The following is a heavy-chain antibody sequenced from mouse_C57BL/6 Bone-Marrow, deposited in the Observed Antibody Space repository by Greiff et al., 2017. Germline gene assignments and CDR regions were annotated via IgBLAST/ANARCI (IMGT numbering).Heavy chain of an antibody. D-gene: IGHD2-1*01. CDR2: INPSNGGT. V-gene: IGHV1-53*01. CDR1: GYTFTSYW. CDR3: ARSRGYYGNYVSN. J-gene: IGHJ2*01. Sequence: QVQLQQPGTELVKPGASVKLSCKASGYTFTSYWMHWVKQRPGQGLEWIGNINPSNGGTNYNEKFKSKATLTVDKSSSTAYMQLSSLTSEDSAVYDCARSRGYYGNYVSNWGQGTTLTVSS.